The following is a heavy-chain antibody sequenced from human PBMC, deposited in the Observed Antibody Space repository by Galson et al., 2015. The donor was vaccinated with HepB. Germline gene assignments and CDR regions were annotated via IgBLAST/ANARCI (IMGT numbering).Heavy chain of an antibody. J-gene: IGHJ4*02. CDR2: VSYDATYA. Sequence: SLRLSCAASGFTFSPYAFHWVRQAPGKGLEWVTVVSYDATYAHYADSVKGRFTVSRDNSKNTLFLHMNSLRTDDTALYYCARDRYEYGSGSWAGALDFWGQGTLVTVSS. CDR3: ARDRYEYGSGSWAGALDF. CDR1: GFTFSPYA. D-gene: IGHD3-10*01. V-gene: IGHV3-30*04.